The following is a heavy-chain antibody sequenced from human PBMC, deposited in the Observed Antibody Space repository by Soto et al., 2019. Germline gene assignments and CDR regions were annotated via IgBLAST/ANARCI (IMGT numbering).Heavy chain of an antibody. V-gene: IGHV4-59*08. D-gene: IGHD6-13*01. CDR2: ISYSGNT. J-gene: IGHJ5*02. CDR3: ARHSDRSSWSVWFDP. CDR1: GGSITSYY. Sequence: SETLSLTCTISGGSITSYYWSWIRQPPGKGLEWIGYISYSGNTNYNPSLMSRVTMLVDTSKNQFSLKLSSVPAADTAVYYGARHSDRSSWSVWFDPWGQGTLVTVSS.